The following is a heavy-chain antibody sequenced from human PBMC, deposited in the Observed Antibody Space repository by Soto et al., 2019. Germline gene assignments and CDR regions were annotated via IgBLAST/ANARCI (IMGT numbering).Heavy chain of an antibody. V-gene: IGHV4-39*01. Sequence: QLQLQEPGPGLVNPPETLSLTCTVSGGSISSCSYYWGRIRQPPGKGLEWIGSIYYSGSTYYNPSLKSRVTISVDTSKNQFSLKLSSVTAADTAVYYCARPAALTTVTTIDYWGQGTLVTVSS. CDR3: ARPAALTTVTTIDY. D-gene: IGHD4-17*01. CDR1: GGSISSCSYY. CDR2: IYYSGST. J-gene: IGHJ4*02.